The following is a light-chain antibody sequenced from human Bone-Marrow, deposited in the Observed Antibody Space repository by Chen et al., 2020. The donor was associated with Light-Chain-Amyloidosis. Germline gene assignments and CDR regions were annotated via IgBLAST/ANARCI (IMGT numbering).Light chain of an antibody. V-gene: IGLV3-21*02. CDR1: NIGSTS. CDR2: DDS. Sequence: SYVLTQPSSVSVAPGQTATIACGGNNIGSTSVHWYQQTPGQAPLLVVYDDSDRPSGIPERLSGSDSGNTATLTMRRVAAGDEADYYCQVWDRSSDRPVFGGGTKLTVL. CDR3: QVWDRSSDRPV. J-gene: IGLJ3*02.